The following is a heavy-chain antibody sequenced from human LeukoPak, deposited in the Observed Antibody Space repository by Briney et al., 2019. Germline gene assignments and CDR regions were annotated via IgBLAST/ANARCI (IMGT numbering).Heavy chain of an antibody. D-gene: IGHD3-22*01. V-gene: IGHV3-73*01. Sequence: PGGSLRLFCAASGIIFSGSAMLWVRQASGKGLEWVGRIRSKANSYAAAYVAAVKGRFSISRDDSKNTAHLQMNSLKTEDTAVYYCTRHIYYEVGFDYWGQGTLVTVSS. J-gene: IGHJ4*02. CDR3: TRHIYYEVGFDY. CDR1: GIIFSGSA. CDR2: IRSKANSYAA.